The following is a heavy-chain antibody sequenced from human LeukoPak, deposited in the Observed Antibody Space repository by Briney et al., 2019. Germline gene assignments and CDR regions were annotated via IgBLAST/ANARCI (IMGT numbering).Heavy chain of an antibody. J-gene: IGHJ4*02. Sequence: ASVKVSCKASGYTFTGYYMHWVRQAPGQGLEWMGWINPNSGGTNYAQKFQGRVTMTRDTSTSTVYMELSSLRSEDTAVYYCARGHSSSSGPDPTEDFDYWGQGTLVTVSS. CDR2: INPNSGGT. D-gene: IGHD6-6*01. CDR3: ARGHSSSSGPDPTEDFDY. V-gene: IGHV1-2*02. CDR1: GYTFTGYY.